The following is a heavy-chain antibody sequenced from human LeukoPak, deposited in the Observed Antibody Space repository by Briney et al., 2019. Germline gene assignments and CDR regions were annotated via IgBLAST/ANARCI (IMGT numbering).Heavy chain of an antibody. D-gene: IGHD3-16*01. CDR3: ARVGAPGGLRPYHYYY. J-gene: IGHJ4*02. CDR2: IDPASGIT. Sequence: ASVKVSRKASGYIFSDYWIHWVRHAPGRGLECLGWIDPASGITNQPQKFQGRITVTRDTSASTVYMDLTGLTTDDTALYYCARVGAPGGLRPYHYYYWGQGTLVTVSS. CDR1: GYIFSDYW. V-gene: IGHV1-2*02.